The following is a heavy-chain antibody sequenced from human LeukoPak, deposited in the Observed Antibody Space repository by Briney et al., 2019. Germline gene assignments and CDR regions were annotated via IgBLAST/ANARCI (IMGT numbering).Heavy chain of an antibody. CDR2: IYYSGST. CDR3: ARPPADYYYGMDV. V-gene: IGHV4-39*01. Sequence: SETLSPTCTVSGGSISSSSYYWGWIRQPPGKGLEWIGSIYYSGSTYYNPSLKSRVTISVDTSKNQFSLKLSSVTAADTAVYYCARPPADYYYGMDVWGQGTTVTVSS. CDR1: GGSISSSSYY. J-gene: IGHJ6*02.